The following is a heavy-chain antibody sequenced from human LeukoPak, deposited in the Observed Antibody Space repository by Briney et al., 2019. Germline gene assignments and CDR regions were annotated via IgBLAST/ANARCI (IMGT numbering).Heavy chain of an antibody. D-gene: IGHD3-22*01. CDR2: ISAYNGNT. CDR1: GYTFTSYG. V-gene: IGHV1-18*01. J-gene: IGHJ3*02. CDR3: ARDSYDSSSNEAFDI. Sequence: GESLKISCKASGYTFTSYGISWVRQAPGQGLEWMGWISAYNGNTNYAQKLQGRVTMTTDTSTSTAYMELRSLRSDDTAVYYCARDSYDSSSNEAFDIWGQGTMVTVSS.